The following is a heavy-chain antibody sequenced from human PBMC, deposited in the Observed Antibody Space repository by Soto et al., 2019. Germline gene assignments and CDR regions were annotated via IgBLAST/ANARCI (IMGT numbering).Heavy chain of an antibody. CDR1: GFTFSDFA. D-gene: IGHD2-2*03. Sequence: EVQVLESGGGLVQPGGSLRLSCAATGFTFSDFAMSWVRQAPGKGLEWVSRIYGGGNGPHYADSVKGRVTISRDKSKNTLYLQMNSLRAEDTAVYYCAKMEGMDPWAYSFDYWGQGTLVTVSS. V-gene: IGHV3-23*01. CDR2: IYGGGNGP. CDR3: AKMEGMDPWAYSFDY. J-gene: IGHJ4*02.